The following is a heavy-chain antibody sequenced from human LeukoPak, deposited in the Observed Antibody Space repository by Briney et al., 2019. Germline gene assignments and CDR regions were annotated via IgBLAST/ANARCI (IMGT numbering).Heavy chain of an antibody. J-gene: IGHJ3*02. Sequence: PSETLSLTCTVSGDSISSYYWSWIRQPAGKGLEWIGRIYTSGSTNYNPSLKSRVTMSVDTSKNRFSLKLSSVTAADTAVYYCARDRRWELRDAFDIWGQGTMVTVSS. CDR3: ARDRRWELRDAFDI. D-gene: IGHD1-26*01. CDR1: GDSISSYY. V-gene: IGHV4-4*07. CDR2: IYTSGST.